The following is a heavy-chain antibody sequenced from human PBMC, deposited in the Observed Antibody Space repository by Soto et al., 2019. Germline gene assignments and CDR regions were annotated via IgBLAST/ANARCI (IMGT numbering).Heavy chain of an antibody. CDR3: ARSGGLLAAAGAYFDY. Sequence: GGSLRLSCAASGFTFSSYWMSWVRQAPGKGLEWVANIKQDGSEKYYVDSVKGRFTISRDNAKNSLYLQMNSLRAEDTAVYYCARSGGLLAAAGAYFDYWGQGTLVTVSS. D-gene: IGHD6-13*01. CDR2: IKQDGSEK. V-gene: IGHV3-7*03. J-gene: IGHJ4*02. CDR1: GFTFSSYW.